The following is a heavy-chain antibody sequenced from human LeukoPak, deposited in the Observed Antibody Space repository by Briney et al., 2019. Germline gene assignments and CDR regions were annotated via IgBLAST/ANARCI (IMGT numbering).Heavy chain of an antibody. CDR3: ARDCSGGSCYSYYYYYGMDV. CDR1: GFTFSSYS. D-gene: IGHD2-15*01. Sequence: AGGSLRLSCAASGFTFSSYSMNWVRQAPGKGLEWVSSISSSSSYIYYADSVKSRFTISRDNAKNSLYLQMNSLRAEDTAVYYCARDCSGGSCYSYYYYYGMDVWGQGTTVTVSS. J-gene: IGHJ6*02. CDR2: ISSSSSYI. V-gene: IGHV3-21*01.